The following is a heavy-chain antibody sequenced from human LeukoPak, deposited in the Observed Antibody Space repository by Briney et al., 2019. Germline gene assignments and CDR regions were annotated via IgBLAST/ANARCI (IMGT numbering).Heavy chain of an antibody. CDR3: AGESLLNTGNNFDY. Sequence: SETLSLTCTVSGGSISSGGYSWSWIRQHPGKGLEWIGYIYYSGSTYYNPSLKSRVTISVDTSKNQFSLKLSSVTAADTAVYYCAGESLLNTGNNFDYWGQGTLVTVSS. J-gene: IGHJ4*02. CDR2: IYYSGST. CDR1: GGSISSGGYS. V-gene: IGHV4-31*03. D-gene: IGHD1-14*01.